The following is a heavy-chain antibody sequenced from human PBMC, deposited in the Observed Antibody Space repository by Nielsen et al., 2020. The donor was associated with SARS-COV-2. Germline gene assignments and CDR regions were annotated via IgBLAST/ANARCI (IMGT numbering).Heavy chain of an antibody. D-gene: IGHD3-10*01. V-gene: IGHV4-59*12. Sequence: WIRQPPGKGLEWIGYIYYSGNTNYNPSLKSRVTISVDTSKNQFSLKLSSVTAADTAVYYCARGWRYGSGSYYYYYYGMDVWGQGTTVTVSS. CDR3: ARGWRYGSGSYYYYYYGMDV. CDR2: IYYSGNT. J-gene: IGHJ6*02.